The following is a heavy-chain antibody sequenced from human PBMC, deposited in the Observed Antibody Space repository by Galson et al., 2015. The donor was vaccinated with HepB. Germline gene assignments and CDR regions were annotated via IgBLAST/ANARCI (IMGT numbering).Heavy chain of an antibody. CDR1: GDSVGSNAAA. V-gene: IGHV6-1*01. Sequence: CAISGDSVGSNAAAWTWIRQSPTRGLEWLGRTYYRARWYNDYAVSLRSRITIKPDTTKNQFSLQLKSVTPEDTAVYYCAGAVGATIYYYGLDVWGQGTTVTVSS. CDR3: AGAVGATIYYYGLDV. D-gene: IGHD3-10*01. J-gene: IGHJ6*02. CDR2: TYYRARWYN.